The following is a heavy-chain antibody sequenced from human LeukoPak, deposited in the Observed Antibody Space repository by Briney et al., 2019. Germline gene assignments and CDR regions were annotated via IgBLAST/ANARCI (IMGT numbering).Heavy chain of an antibody. Sequence: GRSLRLSCAASGFTFSHYGMHWVRQAPGQGLEWVAVISHDGSHKNYADSVKGRFSISRDNSKDTLYLQLNSLRAEDTAVYYCAKGIGSESDFWGQGTLVTVSS. V-gene: IGHV3-30*18. CDR2: ISHDGSHK. J-gene: IGHJ4*02. CDR3: AKGIGSESDF. CDR1: GFTFSHYG. D-gene: IGHD2-21*01.